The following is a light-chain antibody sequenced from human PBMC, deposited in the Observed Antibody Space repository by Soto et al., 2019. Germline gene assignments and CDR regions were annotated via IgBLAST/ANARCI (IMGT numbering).Light chain of an antibody. Sequence: QSALTQPASVSGSPGQSITISCTGTTNDIGAFNYVPWYQQHPGKAPKLILYEVTNRPSGVSNRFSGSKSGNTASLTISGLQAEDEADYYCSSYTSTSTRVFGGGTKVTVL. CDR2: EVT. CDR3: SSYTSTSTRV. J-gene: IGLJ2*01. CDR1: TNDIGAFNY. V-gene: IGLV2-14*01.